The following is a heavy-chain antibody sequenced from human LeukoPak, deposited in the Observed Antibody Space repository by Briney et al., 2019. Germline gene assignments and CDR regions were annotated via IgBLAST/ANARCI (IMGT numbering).Heavy chain of an antibody. V-gene: IGHV3-74*01. CDR1: GFTFSSDW. Sequence: GGSLRLSCAASGFTFSSDWMHWVRQAPGKGLVLVSRINRDGRSTTYADSVKGRFTISRDNAKNTLYLQMNSLRAEVTAVYYCARDVSRVVPAARYFDYWGQGTLVTVSS. CDR3: ARDVSRVVPAARYFDY. CDR2: INRDGRST. J-gene: IGHJ4*02. D-gene: IGHD2-2*01.